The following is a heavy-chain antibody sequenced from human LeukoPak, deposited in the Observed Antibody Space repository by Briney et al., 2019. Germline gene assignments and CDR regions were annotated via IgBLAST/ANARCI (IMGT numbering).Heavy chain of an antibody. Sequence: SVKVSCKASGGAFSSYAISWVRQAPGQGLEWMGGIIPIFGTANYAQKFQGRVTMTRDTSISTAYMELSRLRSDDTAVYYCARDYYDSSGYYSLTLNWFDPWGQGTLVTVSS. D-gene: IGHD3-22*01. CDR2: IIPIFGTA. J-gene: IGHJ5*02. CDR1: GGAFSSYA. V-gene: IGHV1-69*05. CDR3: ARDYYDSSGYYSLTLNWFDP.